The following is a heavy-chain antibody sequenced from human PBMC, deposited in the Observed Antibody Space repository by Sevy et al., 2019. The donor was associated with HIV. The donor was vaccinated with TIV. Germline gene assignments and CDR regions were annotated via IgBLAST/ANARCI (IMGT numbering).Heavy chain of an antibody. D-gene: IGHD3-22*01. V-gene: IGHV1-18*01. CDR1: GYTFTRYG. CDR2: TSAYNGNT. CDR3: ARDRNNYDRGGYPKGMDV. J-gene: IGHJ6*02. Sequence: ASVKVSCKASGYTFTRYGITWVRQAPGQGLEWMGWTSAYNGNTNYAQKVQGRVTLTTDTSTSTAYMELRRLKSDDTAMYYCARDRNNYDRGGYPKGMDVWGHGTTVTVSS.